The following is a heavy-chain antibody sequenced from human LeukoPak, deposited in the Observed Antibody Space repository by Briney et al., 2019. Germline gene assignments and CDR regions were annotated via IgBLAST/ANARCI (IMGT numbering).Heavy chain of an antibody. Sequence: GSLRLSCAASGFTFSDYYMSWIRQAPGKGLEWVSYISSSGSTIYYADSVKGRFTISRDNSKNTLYLQMNSLRAEDTAVYYCARIHIVGATADYWGQGTLVTVSS. CDR2: ISSSGSTI. CDR3: ARIHIVGATADY. CDR1: GFTFSDYY. J-gene: IGHJ4*02. D-gene: IGHD1-26*01. V-gene: IGHV3-11*04.